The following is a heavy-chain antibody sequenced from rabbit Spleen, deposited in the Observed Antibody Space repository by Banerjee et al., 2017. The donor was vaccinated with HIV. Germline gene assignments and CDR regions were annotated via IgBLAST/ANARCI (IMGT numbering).Heavy chain of an antibody. D-gene: IGHD5-1*01. Sequence: QEQLVESGGGLVQPEGSLTLTCKAAGFDFSNSYYMCWVRQAPGKGPEWIACIYNGDGSTYYASWVNGRFTISRSTSLNTVTLQMTSLTAADTATYFCARDLVAVIGWNFNLWGQGTLVT. CDR1: GFDFSNSYY. V-gene: IGHV1S47*01. CDR2: IYNGDGST. J-gene: IGHJ4*01. CDR3: ARDLVAVIGWNFNL.